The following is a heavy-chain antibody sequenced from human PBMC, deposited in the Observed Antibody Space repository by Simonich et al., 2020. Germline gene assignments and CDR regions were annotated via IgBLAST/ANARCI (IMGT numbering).Heavy chain of an antibody. CDR2: ISADTGST. CDR3: ARASRGTWWYYYFDY. CDR1: GYTFTSYG. Sequence: QVQLVQSGAEVKKPGASVKVSCKASGYTFTSYGISWVRQAPGQGLEWMVWISADTGSTTDARTLQGRVTMTTDTATSTAYMELRSLGSDDPAVYYCARASRGTWWYYYFDYWGQGTLVTVSS. J-gene: IGHJ4*02. V-gene: IGHV1-18*01. D-gene: IGHD2-15*01.